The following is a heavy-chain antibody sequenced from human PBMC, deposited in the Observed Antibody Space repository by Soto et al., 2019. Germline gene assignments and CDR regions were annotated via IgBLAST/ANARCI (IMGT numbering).Heavy chain of an antibody. J-gene: IGHJ4*02. CDR3: ARVFSSGSGWMYYFDF. Sequence: QVQLQESGPGLVKPSETLSLTCTVSSDSIAGENWWSWVRQPPGLGLEWIGEVFNTGGTNYNPSLKSRVTMEVDKSKNQFSLKLISATAAETAVYYCARVFSSGSGWMYYFDFWGQGTLVSVSS. CDR2: VFNTGGT. CDR1: SDSIAGENW. D-gene: IGHD6-19*01. V-gene: IGHV4-4*02.